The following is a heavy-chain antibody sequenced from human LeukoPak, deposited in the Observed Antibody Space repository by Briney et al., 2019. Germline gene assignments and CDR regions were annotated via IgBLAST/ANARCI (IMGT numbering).Heavy chain of an antibody. CDR1: GFTFSSYV. J-gene: IGHJ6*03. CDR3: AKGTSGSYYSSYYYYMDV. CDR2: ISYDGSNE. Sequence: GGSLRLSCAASGFTFSSYVMHWVRQAPGKGLEWVAIISYDGSNEYYADSVKGRFTISRDNSKNTLYLQMNSLRAEDTAVYYCAKGTSGSYYSSYYYYMDVWGKGTTVTISS. V-gene: IGHV3-30*04. D-gene: IGHD3-10*01.